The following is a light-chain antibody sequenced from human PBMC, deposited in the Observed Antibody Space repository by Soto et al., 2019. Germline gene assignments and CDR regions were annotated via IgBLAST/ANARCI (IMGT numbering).Light chain of an antibody. CDR3: QQYYSTPLT. CDR1: QSVLYSSNNKNY. Sequence: IVMTQSPDSRSVSLVERATINCKSSQSVLYSSNNKNYLAWYQQKPGQPPKLLIYWASTRESGVPDRFSGSGSGTDFTLTISSLQAEDVAVYYCQQYYSTPLTFGGGTKVDIK. V-gene: IGKV4-1*01. CDR2: WAS. J-gene: IGKJ4*01.